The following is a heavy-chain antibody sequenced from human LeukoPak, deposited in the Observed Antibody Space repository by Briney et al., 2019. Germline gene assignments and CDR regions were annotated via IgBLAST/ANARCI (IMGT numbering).Heavy chain of an antibody. Sequence: ASVKVSCKASGYTFTSYDINWVRQATGQGLEWMGWINPNSGGTNYAQKFQGRVTMTRDTSISTGYMELRSLRSDDTAVYYCARVSALRYFDWLLGAFDYWGQGTLVTVSS. D-gene: IGHD3-9*01. CDR2: INPNSGGT. V-gene: IGHV1-2*02. J-gene: IGHJ4*02. CDR1: GYTFTSYD. CDR3: ARVSALRYFDWLLGAFDY.